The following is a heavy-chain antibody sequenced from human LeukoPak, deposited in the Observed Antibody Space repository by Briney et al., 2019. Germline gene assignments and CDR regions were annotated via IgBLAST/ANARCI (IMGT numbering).Heavy chain of an antibody. CDR1: GYTFTNYG. V-gene: IGHV1-2*02. J-gene: IGHJ4*02. CDR2: INPNSGDT. CDR3: ARVRYRLAETYIDY. D-gene: IGHD3-16*01. Sequence: GASVKVSCKASGYTFTNYGISWVRQAPGQGLEWMGWINPNSGDTNYAQKFQGRVTMTRDTSISTAYMELSRLRSDDTAVYYCARVRYRLAETYIDYWGQGTLVTVSS.